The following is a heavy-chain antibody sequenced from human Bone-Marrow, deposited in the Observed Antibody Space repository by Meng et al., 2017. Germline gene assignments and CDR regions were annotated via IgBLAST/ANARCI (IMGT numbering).Heavy chain of an antibody. Sequence: QVQLPESCPGLVKHSGSLSLTCVVSGGSISSIDWWSWVRQPPGKGLEWIGEIYHGGDTNYNPSLKSRVTIAIDKSKNQFSLKLSSVTAADTAVDYCASWIYSCGWQWGQGALVTVSS. V-gene: IGHV4/OR15-8*02. CDR1: GGSISSIDW. D-gene: IGHD6-19*01. J-gene: IGHJ4*02. CDR3: ASWIYSCGWQ. CDR2: IYHGGDT.